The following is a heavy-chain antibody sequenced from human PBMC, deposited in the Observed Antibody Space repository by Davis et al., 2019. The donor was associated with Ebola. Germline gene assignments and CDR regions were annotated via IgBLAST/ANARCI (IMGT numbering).Heavy chain of an antibody. CDR2: IRSKANSYAT. Sequence: GESLKISCAASGFTFSSYWMSWVRQAPGKGLEWVGRIRSKANSYATAYAASVKGRFTISRDDSKNTAYLQMNSLKTEDTAVYYCAKGGGWAVGIDYWGQGTLVTVSS. V-gene: IGHV3-73*01. D-gene: IGHD1-26*01. CDR1: GFTFSSYW. J-gene: IGHJ4*02. CDR3: AKGGGWAVGIDY.